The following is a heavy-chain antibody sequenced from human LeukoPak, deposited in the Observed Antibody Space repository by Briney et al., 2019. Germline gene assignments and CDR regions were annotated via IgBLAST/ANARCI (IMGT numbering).Heavy chain of an antibody. D-gene: IGHD2-21*01. Sequence: ASVKVSCKASGYTFTSYGISWVRQAPGQGLEWMGWISAYNGNTNYAQKLQGRVTMTTDTSTSTAYMKLRSLRSDDTAVYYCARAYCGGDCYRDDYWGQGTLVTVSS. CDR1: GYTFTSYG. V-gene: IGHV1-18*01. CDR2: ISAYNGNT. CDR3: ARAYCGGDCYRDDY. J-gene: IGHJ4*02.